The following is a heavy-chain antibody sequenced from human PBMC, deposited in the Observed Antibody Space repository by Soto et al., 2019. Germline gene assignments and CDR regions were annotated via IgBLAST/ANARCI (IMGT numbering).Heavy chain of an antibody. J-gene: IGHJ6*02. CDR3: ARNAIIGVVYGMDV. Sequence: EVQLVESGGGLVQPGGSLRLSCAASGFTLSNFEMNWVRQAPGKGLEWVARISSGGYSLYYADSVKGRFTISRDNAKNSLFLQMDSLRAEDTALYYCARNAIIGVVYGMDVWGQGTTVTVSS. V-gene: IGHV3-48*03. CDR2: ISSGGYSL. D-gene: IGHD3-3*01. CDR1: GFTLSNFE.